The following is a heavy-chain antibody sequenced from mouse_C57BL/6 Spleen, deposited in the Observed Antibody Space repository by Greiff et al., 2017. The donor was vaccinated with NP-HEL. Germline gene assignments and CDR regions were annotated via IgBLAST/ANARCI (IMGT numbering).Heavy chain of an antibody. Sequence: EVKLVESGGGLVKPGGSLKLSCAASGFTFSDYGMHWVRQAPEKGLEWVAYISSGSSTIYYADTVKGRFTISRDNAKNTLFLQMTSLRSEDTAMYYCARKIYSNYGYAMDYWGQGTSVTVSS. D-gene: IGHD2-5*01. CDR3: ARKIYSNYGYAMDY. J-gene: IGHJ4*01. V-gene: IGHV5-17*01. CDR1: GFTFSDYG. CDR2: ISSGSSTI.